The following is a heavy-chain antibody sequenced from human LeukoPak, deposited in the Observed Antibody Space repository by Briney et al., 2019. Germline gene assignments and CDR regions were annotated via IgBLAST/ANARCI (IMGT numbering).Heavy chain of an antibody. Sequence: GGSLRLSCAVSGFTFSSYGMHWVRQAPGKGLEWVAVISYDGSNKYYADSVKGRFTISRDNSKNTLYLQMNSLRAEDTAVYYCAKQMNYDFGRERYYFDYWGQGTLVTVSS. CDR1: GFTFSSYG. CDR3: AKQMNYDFGRERYYFDY. CDR2: ISYDGSNK. V-gene: IGHV3-30*18. D-gene: IGHD3-16*01. J-gene: IGHJ4*02.